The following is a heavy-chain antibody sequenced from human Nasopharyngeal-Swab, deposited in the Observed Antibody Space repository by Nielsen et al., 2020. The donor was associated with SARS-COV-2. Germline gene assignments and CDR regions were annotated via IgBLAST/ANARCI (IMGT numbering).Heavy chain of an antibody. CDR3: ARHYDYVWGSYRPFDY. V-gene: IGHV3-7*01. D-gene: IGHD3-16*02. Sequence: GESLNISCAASGFTFSSYWMSWLRQAPGKGLEWVANIKQDGSGKYYVDSVKGRFTISRDNAKNSLYLQMNSLRAEDTAVYYCARHYDYVWGSYRPFDYWGQGTLVTVSS. CDR1: GFTFSSYW. J-gene: IGHJ4*02. CDR2: IKQDGSGK.